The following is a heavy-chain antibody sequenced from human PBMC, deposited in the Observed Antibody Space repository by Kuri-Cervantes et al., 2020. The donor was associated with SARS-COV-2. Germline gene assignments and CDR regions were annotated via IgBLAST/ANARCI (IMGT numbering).Heavy chain of an antibody. CDR1: GFTFSSYG. CDR3: AKPGVVRSAFNY. J-gene: IGHJ4*02. Sequence: GESLKISCAASGFTFSSYGMHWARQAPGKGLEWVAFIRYDGSNKYYADSVKGRFTISRDNSKNTLYLQMNSLRAEDTAVYYCAKPGVVRSAFNYWGQGTLVTVSS. D-gene: IGHD3-3*01. V-gene: IGHV3-30*02. CDR2: IRYDGSNK.